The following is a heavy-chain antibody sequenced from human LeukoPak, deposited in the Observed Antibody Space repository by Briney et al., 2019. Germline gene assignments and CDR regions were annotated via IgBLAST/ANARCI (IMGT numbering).Heavy chain of an antibody. J-gene: IGHJ5*02. Sequence: SGTLSLTCAVSGGSISSSNWWSWVRQPPGKGLEWIGEIYHSGSTNYNPSLKSRVTISVDKSKNQSSLKLSSVTAADTAVYYCARRVYSSGWYGGGSVNWFDPWGQGTLVTVSS. CDR3: ARRVYSSGWYGGGSVNWFDP. CDR2: IYHSGST. V-gene: IGHV4-4*02. D-gene: IGHD6-19*01. CDR1: GGSISSSNW.